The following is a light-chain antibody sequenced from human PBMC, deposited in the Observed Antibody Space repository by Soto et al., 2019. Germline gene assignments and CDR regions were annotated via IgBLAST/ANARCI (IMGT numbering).Light chain of an antibody. J-gene: IGKJ2*01. CDR1: QSVSSTY. Sequence: EIVLTQSPGTLSLSPGERATLSCRASQSVSSTYLAWYQQNPGQAPRLLIYGASSRATGIPDRFSGSGSGTSFTLTISRLEPEDFAFYFCQQYGSSSYTFGQGTKLAIK. CDR2: GAS. V-gene: IGKV3-20*01. CDR3: QQYGSSSYT.